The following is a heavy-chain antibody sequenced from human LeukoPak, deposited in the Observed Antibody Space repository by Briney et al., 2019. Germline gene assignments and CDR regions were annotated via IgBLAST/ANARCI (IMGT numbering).Heavy chain of an antibody. V-gene: IGHV4-59*01. CDR2: IYYSGST. J-gene: IGHJ4*02. CDR1: GGSISSYY. Sequence: PSETLSLTCTVSGGSISSYYWSWIRQPPGKGLEWIGYIYYSGSTNYNPSLKSRVTISVDTSKNQFSLKLSSVTAADTAVYYCARQEWLPYYFDYWGQGTLVTVSS. CDR3: ARQEWLPYYFDY. D-gene: IGHD5-24*01.